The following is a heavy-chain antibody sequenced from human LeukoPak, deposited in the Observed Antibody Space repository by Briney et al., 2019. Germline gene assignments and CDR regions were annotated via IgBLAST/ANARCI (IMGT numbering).Heavy chain of an antibody. CDR1: GCTFSYYA. CDR2: IIPIVGAT. D-gene: IGHD3-16*01. CDR3: ANADYAYFYMVV. J-gene: IGHJ6*03. Sequence: ASVKVSCKASGCTFSYYAITWVRQAPGQGLEWMGRIIPIVGATNYAQKFQGRITITADNSTTTAFMELSNLRSEDTALYYCANADYAYFYMVVWSTGTTVSVSS. V-gene: IGHV1-69*04.